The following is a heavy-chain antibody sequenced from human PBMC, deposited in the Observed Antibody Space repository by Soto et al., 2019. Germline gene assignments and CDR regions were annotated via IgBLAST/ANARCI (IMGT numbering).Heavy chain of an antibody. J-gene: IGHJ4*02. CDR1: RSTFSTYA. D-gene: IGHD5-12*01. CDR3: ARGPREWLHLES. V-gene: IGHV3-30-3*01. Sequence: QPGGSLRLSCAASRSTFSTYAMHWILHAPGKGLEWVAVISFHGGDEYYAESVKGRFTISRDNSKNTLYLQMRSLRPEDTAVYYCARGPREWLHLESWGMATLGTVST. CDR2: ISFHGGDE.